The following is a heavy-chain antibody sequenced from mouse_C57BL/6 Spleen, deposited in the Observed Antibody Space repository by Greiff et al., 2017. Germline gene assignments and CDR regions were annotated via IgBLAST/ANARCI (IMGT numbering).Heavy chain of an antibody. J-gene: IGHJ1*03. CDR3: ARKGYDHDGAADWYFDV. Sequence: QVQLQQPGPELVMPGASVKLSCKASGYTFTSYWMHWVKQRPGQGLEWIGVIVPSDSYTNYNQKFKGKSTLTVDNSSSTAYMQLSSLTSEDSAVYYCARKGYDHDGAADWYFDVWGTGTTVTVSA. D-gene: IGHD2-4*01. V-gene: IGHV1-69*01. CDR2: IVPSDSYT. CDR1: GYTFTSYW.